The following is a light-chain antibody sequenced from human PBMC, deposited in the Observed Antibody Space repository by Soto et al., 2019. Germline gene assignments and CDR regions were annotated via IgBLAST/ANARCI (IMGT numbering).Light chain of an antibody. J-gene: IGKJ1*01. CDR2: DAS. Sequence: DIQMTQSPSTLSASVGDRVTITFRASQSISSWLAWYQQKPGKAPKLLIYDASSLESGVPSRFSASGYGTEFTLTISSLQPDDFATYYCQRYNSYRTFGQGTSVDIK. CDR1: QSISSW. CDR3: QRYNSYRT. V-gene: IGKV1-5*01.